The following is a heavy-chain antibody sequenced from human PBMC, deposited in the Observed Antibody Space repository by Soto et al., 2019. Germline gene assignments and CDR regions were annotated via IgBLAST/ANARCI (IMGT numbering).Heavy chain of an antibody. Sequence: SGPTLVNPTQTLTLTCTFSGFSLSTSGVGVGWIRQPPGKALEWLALIYWDDDKRYSPSLKSRLTITKDTSKNQVVLTMTNMGPVDTATYYCAHRFQIQLFSYYFDYWGQGTLVTVSS. V-gene: IGHV2-5*02. CDR2: IYWDDDK. J-gene: IGHJ4*02. D-gene: IGHD5-18*01. CDR3: AHRFQIQLFSYYFDY. CDR1: GFSLSTSGVG.